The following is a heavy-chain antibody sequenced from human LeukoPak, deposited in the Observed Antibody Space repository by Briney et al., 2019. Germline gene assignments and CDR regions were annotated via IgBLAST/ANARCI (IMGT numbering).Heavy chain of an antibody. CDR3: AKDQSSGTYYDY. V-gene: IGHV3-23*01. CDR2: ISGSGGST. J-gene: IGHJ4*02. CDR1: GFTFSSYD. D-gene: IGHD1-26*01. Sequence: GGTLRLSCAASGFTFSSYDMSWVRQAPGKGLEWVSAISGSGGSTYYADSVKGRFTISRDNSRNTLYLQMNSLTAEVTAVYFCAKDQSSGTYYDYWGQGTLVTVSS.